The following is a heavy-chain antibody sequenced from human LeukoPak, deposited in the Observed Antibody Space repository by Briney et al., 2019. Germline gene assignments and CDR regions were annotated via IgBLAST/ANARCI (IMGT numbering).Heavy chain of an antibody. CDR2: ISSSGSTM. J-gene: IGHJ2*01. V-gene: IGHV3-48*03. CDR1: AFTFSSSE. Sequence: PGGSLRLSCAASAFTFSSSEMNWVRQAPGKGLEWVSYISSSGSTMYYADSVKGRFTISRDNAKNSLYLQMKSMRAEDTAFYYCARGRAIGDAPYWYFDLCGRGTLVTVTA. CDR3: ARGRAIGDAPYWYFDL. D-gene: IGHD4-17*01.